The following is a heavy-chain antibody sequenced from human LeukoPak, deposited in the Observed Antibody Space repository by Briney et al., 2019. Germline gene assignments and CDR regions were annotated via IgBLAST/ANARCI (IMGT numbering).Heavy chain of an antibody. V-gene: IGHV4-34*01. D-gene: IGHD3-10*01. Sequence: SETLSLTCAVYGGSFSGYYWSWIRQPPGKGLEWSGEINHSVSTNYNPSLKSRVTISVDTSKNQFSLKLSSVTAADTAVYYCARVSGGPWGQGTLVTVSS. CDR3: ARVSGGP. CDR1: GGSFSGYY. CDR2: INHSVST. J-gene: IGHJ5*02.